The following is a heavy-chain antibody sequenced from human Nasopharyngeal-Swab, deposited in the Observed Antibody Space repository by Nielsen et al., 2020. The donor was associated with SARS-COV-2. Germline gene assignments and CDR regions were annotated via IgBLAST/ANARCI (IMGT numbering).Heavy chain of an antibody. CDR1: GGSFSGYY. V-gene: IGHV4-34*01. CDR3: ARAGESHVVVVAATTPSFDY. J-gene: IGHJ4*02. D-gene: IGHD2-15*01. Sequence: SETLSLTYAVYGGSFSGYYWSWIRQPPGKGLEWIGEINHNGSTNYNPSLKSRVTISVDTSKNQFSLKLSSVTAADTAVYYCARAGESHVVVVAATTPSFDYWGQGTLVTVSS. CDR2: INHNGST.